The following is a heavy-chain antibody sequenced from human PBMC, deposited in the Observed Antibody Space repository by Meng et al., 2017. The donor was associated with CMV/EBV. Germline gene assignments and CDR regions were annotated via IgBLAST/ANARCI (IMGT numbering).Heavy chain of an antibody. CDR2: IYSGGST. J-gene: IGHJ6*02. V-gene: IGHV3-66*02. CDR3: ARGIGGVVNYGMDV. CDR1: GFTVSSNY. D-gene: IGHD3-3*01. Sequence: GESLKISCAASGFTVSSNYMSWVRQAPGKGLEWVSVIYSGGSTYYADSVKGRFTISRDNSKNTLYLQMNSLRAEDTAVYYCARGIGGVVNYGMDVWGQGTTVTVSS.